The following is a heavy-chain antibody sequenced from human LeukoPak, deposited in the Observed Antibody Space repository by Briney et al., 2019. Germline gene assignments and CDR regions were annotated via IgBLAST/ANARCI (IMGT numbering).Heavy chain of an antibody. Sequence: PSETLSLTCTVSGGSISSYYWSWIRQPPGKGLEWIGYIYYSGSTKYNPSLKSRVTISVDTSKNQFSLKLRSVTAADTAVYYCARGRGGGGTSNNWFDPWGQGTHVIVSS. V-gene: IGHV4-59*08. J-gene: IGHJ5*02. D-gene: IGHD2-15*01. CDR2: IYYSGST. CDR1: GGSISSYY. CDR3: ARGRGGGGTSNNWFDP.